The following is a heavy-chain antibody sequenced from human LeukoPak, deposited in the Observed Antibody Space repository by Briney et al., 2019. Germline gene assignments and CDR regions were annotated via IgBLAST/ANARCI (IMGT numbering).Heavy chain of an antibody. Sequence: SETMSLTCTVSGASISTNTYYWAWIRQPPGKGLEWIATIFYNGNTYYNPSLKSRVTISIDTSNNQFSLKLISVTAADMAVYYCASGMESPSYYYDSSGYHAFDIWGQGTMVTVSS. CDR3: ASGMESPSYYYDSSGYHAFDI. V-gene: IGHV4-39*07. D-gene: IGHD3-22*01. CDR2: IFYNGNT. J-gene: IGHJ3*02. CDR1: GASISTNTYY.